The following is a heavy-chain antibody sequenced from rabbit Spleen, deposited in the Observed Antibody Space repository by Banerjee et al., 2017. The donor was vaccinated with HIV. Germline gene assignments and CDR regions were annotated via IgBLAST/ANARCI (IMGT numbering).Heavy chain of an antibody. V-gene: IGHV1S45*01. CDR2: IYVGSSGST. CDR3: ARGPGTNIYKSYFDL. D-gene: IGHD3-1*01. CDR1: GFDLSSYYY. J-gene: IGHJ4*01. Sequence: QEQVVESGGGLVRPEGSLTLTCKASGFDLSSYYYMCWVRQAPGKGLEWIACIYVGSSGSTYYARWAKGRFTISKTSSTTVTLQMTSLTVADTATYFCARGPGTNIYKSYFDLWGQGTLVTVS.